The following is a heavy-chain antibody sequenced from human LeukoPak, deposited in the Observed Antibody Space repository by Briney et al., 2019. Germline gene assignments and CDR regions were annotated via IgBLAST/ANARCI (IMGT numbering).Heavy chain of an antibody. D-gene: IGHD5-24*01. Sequence: GASVKVSCKVSGYTLTELSMHWVRQAPGKGLEWMGGFDPEDGETIYAQKFQGRVTMTEDTSTDTAYMELSSLRSEDTAVYCCATDPWGKWVEMATIWLGYWGQGTLVTVSS. J-gene: IGHJ4*02. V-gene: IGHV1-24*01. CDR1: GYTLTELS. CDR3: ATDPWGKWVEMATIWLGY. CDR2: FDPEDGET.